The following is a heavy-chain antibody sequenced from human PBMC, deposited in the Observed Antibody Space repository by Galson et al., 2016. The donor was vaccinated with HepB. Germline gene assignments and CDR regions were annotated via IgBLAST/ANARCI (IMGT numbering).Heavy chain of an antibody. CDR3: TRNQGSGGGSCYDN. CDR1: GFIFEDHG. Sequence: SLRLSCAASGFIFEDHGMSWVRLVPGKGLEWVPGINWIGGSAIYADSVKGRFTISRGSAKNSLYLQMNSLRAEDTALYYCTRNQGSGGGSCYDNWGQGTLVTVSS. V-gene: IGHV3-20*04. J-gene: IGHJ4*02. CDR2: INWIGGSA. D-gene: IGHD2-15*01.